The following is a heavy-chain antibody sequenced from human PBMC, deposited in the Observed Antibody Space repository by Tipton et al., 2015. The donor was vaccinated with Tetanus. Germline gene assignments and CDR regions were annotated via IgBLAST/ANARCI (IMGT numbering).Heavy chain of an antibody. CDR3: ARRGGDFLTGYYDS. V-gene: IGHV4-39*01. Sequence: GSLRLSCTVSGGSISSSNYYWGWIRQPPGKGLEWIGRIYYSGSTSYNPSLKSRVTISVDTSKNQFSLKQNSVTAADTAVYYCARRGGDFLTGYYDSWGQGTLVTVSS. J-gene: IGHJ4*02. D-gene: IGHD3-9*01. CDR1: GGSISSSNYY. CDR2: IYYSGST.